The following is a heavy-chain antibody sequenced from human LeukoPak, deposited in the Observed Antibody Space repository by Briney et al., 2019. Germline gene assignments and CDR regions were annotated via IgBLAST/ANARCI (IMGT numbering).Heavy chain of an antibody. V-gene: IGHV3-7*02. CDR3: TRGRTDFDY. Sequence: GGSLRLSCAASGFTFSSSWMSWVRQAPGKGLEWVANIKQDGSDKHYVDSVKGRFTISRDNAKNSLYLQMNSLRDEDTAMYYCTRGRTDFDYWGQGTLVTVSS. CDR1: GFTFSSSW. CDR2: IKQDGSDK. J-gene: IGHJ4*02.